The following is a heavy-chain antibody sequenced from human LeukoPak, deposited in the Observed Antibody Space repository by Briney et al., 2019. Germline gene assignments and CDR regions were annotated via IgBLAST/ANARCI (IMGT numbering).Heavy chain of an antibody. CDR3: ARAGYDSSGYYD. D-gene: IGHD3-22*01. J-gene: IGHJ4*02. CDR2: IIPILGIA. Sequence: SVKVSRKASGGTFSSYAISWVRQAPGQGLEWMGRIIPILGIANYAQKFQGRVTITADKSTSTAYMELNSLRAEDTAVYYCARAGYDSSGYYDWGQGTLVTVSS. CDR1: GGTFSSYA. V-gene: IGHV1-69*04.